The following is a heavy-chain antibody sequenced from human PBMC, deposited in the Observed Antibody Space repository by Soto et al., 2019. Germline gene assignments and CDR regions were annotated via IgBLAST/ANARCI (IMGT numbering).Heavy chain of an antibody. V-gene: IGHV3-74*01. CDR2: IKRDGSSI. J-gene: IGHJ5*02. CDR3: ARHPERIAQIGWFDP. Sequence: EVQLVESGGGLVQPGGSLRLSCAASGFTFSNYWMDWVRQAPGKGLVWVSRIKRDGSSISYADSVKGRVTISRDNAKNTLYLQMKSLRAEDTAVYYCARHPERIAQIGWFDPWGQGTLVTVSS. CDR1: GFTFSNYW. D-gene: IGHD6-13*01.